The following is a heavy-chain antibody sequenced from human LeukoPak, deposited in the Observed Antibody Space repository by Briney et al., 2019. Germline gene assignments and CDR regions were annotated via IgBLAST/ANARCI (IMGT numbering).Heavy chain of an antibody. CDR2: VNHSGRT. V-gene: IGHV4-34*01. J-gene: IGHJ4*02. D-gene: IGHD3-9*01. CDR3: ARGGYDILTGQYNSSSWTFDY. CDR1: GRSFSGYY. Sequence: PSESLSLTCAVYGRSFSGYYWSWVRQPPGKGRKWMGEVNHSGRTSYNPSLKSRVTISADTSKNQFSLRMTSLTAADTAVYYCARGGYDILTGQYNSSSWTFDYWGQGTLVTVSS.